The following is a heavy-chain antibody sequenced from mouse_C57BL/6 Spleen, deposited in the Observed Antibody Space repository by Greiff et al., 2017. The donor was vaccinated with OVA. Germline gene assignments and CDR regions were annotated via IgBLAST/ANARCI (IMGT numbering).Heavy chain of an antibody. CDR3: ASYICYDYAYYVMDY. Sequence: EVKVVESGGGLVQPGGSLSLSCAASGFTFTDYYMSWVRQPPGKALEWLGFIRNKANGYSTEYSASVQGRFTISSDNSQSILYLKMNALRAEDSATYYCASYICYDYAYYVMDYWGQGTSVTVAS. CDR2: IRNKANGYST. J-gene: IGHJ4*01. CDR1: GFTFTDYY. V-gene: IGHV7-3*01. D-gene: IGHD2-4*01.